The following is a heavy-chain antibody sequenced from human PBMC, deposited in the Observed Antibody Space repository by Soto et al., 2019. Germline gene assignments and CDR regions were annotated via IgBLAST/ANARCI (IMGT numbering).Heavy chain of an antibody. CDR3: ARDGSCSSSGCNYGMDV. J-gene: IGHJ6*02. Sequence: SETLSLTCTVSGGSIITYYWSWIRQPPGKGLEWIGYIHYSGTTNYNPSLKSRVTISVDTSKNQFSLQLTSVTAADTAVYYCARDGSCSSSGCNYGMDVWGQGTTVTVSS. D-gene: IGHD2-2*01. V-gene: IGHV4-59*01. CDR1: GGSIITYY. CDR2: IHYSGTT.